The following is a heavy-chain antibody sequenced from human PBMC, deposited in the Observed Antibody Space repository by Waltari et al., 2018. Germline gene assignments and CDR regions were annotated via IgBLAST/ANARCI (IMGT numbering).Heavy chain of an antibody. CDR1: GFTFSGHW. V-gene: IGHV3-7*03. J-gene: IGHJ4*02. Sequence: EVQLMESGGHLVQPGGSLRLSCAASGFTFSGHWMAWFRRAPGKGRGGVAKIDGRGNRKDYVDSVKGRFIISRDNAKDSLYLQMNNLRDEDTAVYYCARHIPGGASDFDCWGQGTLVTVST. CDR2: IDGRGNRK. D-gene: IGHD1-26*01. CDR3: ARHIPGGASDFDC.